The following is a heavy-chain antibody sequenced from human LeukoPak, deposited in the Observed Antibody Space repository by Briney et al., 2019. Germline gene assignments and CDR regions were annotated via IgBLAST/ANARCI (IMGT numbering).Heavy chain of an antibody. CDR1: GDSISSGSYY. CDR2: IYTSEST. J-gene: IGHJ4*02. V-gene: IGHV4-61*02. CDR3: ARASYPYDTSGWVPFDY. Sequence: SETLSLTCTVSGDSISSGSYYWSWIRQPAGKGLEWIGRIYTSESTNYNPSLKSRVTISADTSKNQFSLKLSSVTAADTAVYYCARASYPYDTSGWVPFDYWGQGTLVTVSS. D-gene: IGHD3-22*01.